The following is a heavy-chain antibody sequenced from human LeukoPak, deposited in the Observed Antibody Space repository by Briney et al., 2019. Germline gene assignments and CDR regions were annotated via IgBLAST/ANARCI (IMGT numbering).Heavy chain of an antibody. CDR3: ARGRSSGWYYYGMDV. CDR2: MNPNSGNT. Sequence: ASVKVSCKASGYTFTSYDINRVRQATGQGLEWMGWMNPNSGNTGYAQKFQGRVTMTRNTSISTAYMKLSSLRSEDTAVYYCARGRSSGWYYYGMDVWGQGTTVTVSS. CDR1: GYTFTSYD. J-gene: IGHJ6*02. V-gene: IGHV1-8*01. D-gene: IGHD6-19*01.